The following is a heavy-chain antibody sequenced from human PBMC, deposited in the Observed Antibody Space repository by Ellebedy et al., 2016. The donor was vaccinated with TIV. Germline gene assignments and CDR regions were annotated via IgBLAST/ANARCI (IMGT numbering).Heavy chain of an antibody. V-gene: IGHV1-69*13. J-gene: IGHJ4*02. Sequence: SVKVSCXASGGTFSSYAISWVRQAPGQGLEWMGGIIPIFGTANYAQKFQGRVTITADESTSTAYMELSSLRSEDTAVYYCARAGEPAAILSYFDYWGQGTLVTVSS. CDR2: IIPIFGTA. D-gene: IGHD2-2*02. CDR1: GGTFSSYA. CDR3: ARAGEPAAILSYFDY.